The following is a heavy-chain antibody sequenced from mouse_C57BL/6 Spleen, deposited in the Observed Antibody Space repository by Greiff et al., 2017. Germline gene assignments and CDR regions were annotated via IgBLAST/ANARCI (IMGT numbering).Heavy chain of an antibody. CDR2: ISSGGSTI. Sequence: DVMLVESGGGLVKPGESLKLSCAASGFAFSDYGMHWVRQAPEKGLEWVAYISSGGSTIYYADTVEGRFTISRDNAKNTLFLQMTSLRSEDTAMSYCARNYCSRDPYAMGYWGQGASVTVSS. D-gene: IGHD1-1*01. J-gene: IGHJ4*01. CDR1: GFAFSDYG. CDR3: ARNYCSRDPYAMGY. V-gene: IGHV5-17*01.